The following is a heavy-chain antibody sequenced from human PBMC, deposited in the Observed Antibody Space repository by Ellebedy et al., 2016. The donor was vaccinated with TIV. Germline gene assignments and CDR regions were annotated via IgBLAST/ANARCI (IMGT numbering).Heavy chain of an antibody. J-gene: IGHJ3*01. CDR3: AREGYSSTWYGAFDF. V-gene: IGHV4-61*02. CDR1: GASISTRTNY. CDR2: THIGGST. Sequence: SQTLSLTXTASGASISTRTNYCGWVRQHAGKGLEWIGRTHIGGSTNYNPSLKSRVTMSVDTSRNQFSLNLSSLTAADTAVYYCAREGYSSTWYGAFDFWGQGTVVTVSS. D-gene: IGHD6-13*01.